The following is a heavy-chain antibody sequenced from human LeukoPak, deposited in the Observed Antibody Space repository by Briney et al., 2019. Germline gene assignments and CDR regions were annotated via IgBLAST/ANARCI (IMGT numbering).Heavy chain of an antibody. J-gene: IGHJ4*02. CDR2: ISYDGSNK. CDR1: GFTFSTFW. D-gene: IGHD5-18*01. Sequence: GGSLRLSCVTPGFTFSTFWMNWVRQAPGKGLEWVAVISYDGSNKYYADSVKGRFTISRDNSKNTLYLQMNSLRAEDTAVYYCATTGGYSYGSIFDYWGQGTLVTVSS. V-gene: IGHV3-30-3*01. CDR3: ATTGGYSYGSIFDY.